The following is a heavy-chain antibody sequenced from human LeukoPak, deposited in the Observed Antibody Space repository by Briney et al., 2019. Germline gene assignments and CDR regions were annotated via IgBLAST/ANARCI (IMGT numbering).Heavy chain of an antibody. J-gene: IGHJ4*02. CDR1: GGSFSGYY. Sequence: SETLSLTCAVYGGSFSGYYWSWIRQPPGKGLEWIGEINHSGSTNYNPSLKSRVTISVDTSKNQFSLQLNSVTPEDTAVYYCARSLDIYYDFWSGYYPVGGYFDYWGQGTLVTVSS. CDR2: INHSGST. V-gene: IGHV4-34*01. D-gene: IGHD3-3*01. CDR3: ARSLDIYYDFWSGYYPVGGYFDY.